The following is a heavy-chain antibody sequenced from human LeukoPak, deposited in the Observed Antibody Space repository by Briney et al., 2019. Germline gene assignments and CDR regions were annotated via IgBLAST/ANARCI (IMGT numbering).Heavy chain of an antibody. V-gene: IGHV4-59*01. D-gene: IGHD3-10*01. CDR1: GGSFSGYY. CDR2: IYYSGNT. CDR3: AREGLATMIRGVIPY. Sequence: SETLSLTCAVYGGSFSGYYWSWIRQPPGKGLEWIGYIYYSGNTNYNPSLKSRVTISVDTSKNQFSLKLSSVTAADTAVYYCAREGLATMIRGVIPYWGQGTLVTVSS. J-gene: IGHJ4*02.